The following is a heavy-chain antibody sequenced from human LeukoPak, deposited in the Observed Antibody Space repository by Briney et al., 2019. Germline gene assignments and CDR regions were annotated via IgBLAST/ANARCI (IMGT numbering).Heavy chain of an antibody. V-gene: IGHV4-38-2*02. D-gene: IGHD3-16*01. CDR1: GYSISSSYH. CDR2: LSYDGST. J-gene: IGHJ4*02. CDR3: ARDADPGGLDY. Sequence: PSETLSLTCIVSGYSISSSYHWGWIRPPPGKGLEWIGSLSYDGSTYYSPSLKSRVTISVDTSKNQFSLKLSSVTAADTAVYYCARDADPGGLDYWGLGTLVTVSS.